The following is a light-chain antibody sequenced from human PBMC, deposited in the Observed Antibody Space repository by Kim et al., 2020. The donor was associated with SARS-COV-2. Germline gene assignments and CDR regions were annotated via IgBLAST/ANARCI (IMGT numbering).Light chain of an antibody. Sequence: VAIPCTGSSSNNGAGYDVHWYQQLPGTAPKLLIYGNSNRPSGVPDRFSGSKSGASASLAITGLQAEDEADYYCQSYDSSLSAHYVFGTGTKVTVL. CDR3: QSYDSSLSAHYV. V-gene: IGLV1-40*03. J-gene: IGLJ1*01. CDR1: SSNNGAGYD. CDR2: GNS.